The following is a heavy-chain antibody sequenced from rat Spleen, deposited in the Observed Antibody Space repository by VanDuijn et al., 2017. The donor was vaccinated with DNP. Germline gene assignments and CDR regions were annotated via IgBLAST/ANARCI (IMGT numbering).Heavy chain of an antibody. Sequence: EVQLVESGGGLVQPGRSLKLSCAASGFTFSDYDMAWVRQAPTKGLDWVATIIYDGSRTYYRDSAKGRFTISRDNAENTLYLQINSLRSEDTATYYCARGSGGVRWYFDFWGPGTMVTVSS. V-gene: IGHV5S10*01. CDR2: IIYDGSRT. J-gene: IGHJ1*01. CDR3: ARGSGGVRWYFDF. CDR1: GFTFSDYD. D-gene: IGHD1-4*01.